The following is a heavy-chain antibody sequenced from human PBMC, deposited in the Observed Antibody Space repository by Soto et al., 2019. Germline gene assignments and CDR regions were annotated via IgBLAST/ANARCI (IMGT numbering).Heavy chain of an antibody. CDR3: ARGLYHDFPVPWYGMDV. J-gene: IGHJ6*02. CDR2: ISNYNGNS. CDR1: GYSFTNYG. V-gene: IGHV1-18*01. Sequence: QVQLVQSGGEVKKPGASVKVSCKASGYSFTNYGINWVRQAPGQGFEWMGWISNYNGNSKYAEDVQDRITMTTDPFTNITYMELRSLRSDDTAVYFYARGLYHDFPVPWYGMDVWGQGTTVTVSS. D-gene: IGHD3-3*01.